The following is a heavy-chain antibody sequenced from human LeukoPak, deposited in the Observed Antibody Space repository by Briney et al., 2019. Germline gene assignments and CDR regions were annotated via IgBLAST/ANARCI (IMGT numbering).Heavy chain of an antibody. V-gene: IGHV1-18*01. CDR1: GYTFTSYG. CDR2: IGAYNGNT. D-gene: IGHD3-22*01. CDR3: ARGYYDSSDFEYFQH. J-gene: IGHJ1*01. Sequence: GASVKVSCKASGYTFTSYGISWVRQAPGQGLEWMGWIGAYNGNTNYAQKFQGRVTMTRDTSISTVYMELSRLRSDDTAVFYCARGYYDSSDFEYFQHWGQGTLVTVSS.